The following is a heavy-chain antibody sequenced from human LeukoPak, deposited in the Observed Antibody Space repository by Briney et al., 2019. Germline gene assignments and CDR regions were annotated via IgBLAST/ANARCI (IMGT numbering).Heavy chain of an antibody. CDR1: GFTFDDYA. V-gene: IGHV3-43D*03. D-gene: IGHD2-15*01. CDR2: ISWDGGST. CDR3: AKADCSGGSCLFDY. J-gene: IGHJ4*02. Sequence: GGSLRLSCAASGFTFDDYAVHWVRQAPGKGLEWVSLISWDGGSTYYADSVKGRFTISRDNSKNSLYLQMNSLRAEDTALYYCAKADCSGGSCLFDYWGQGTLVTVSS.